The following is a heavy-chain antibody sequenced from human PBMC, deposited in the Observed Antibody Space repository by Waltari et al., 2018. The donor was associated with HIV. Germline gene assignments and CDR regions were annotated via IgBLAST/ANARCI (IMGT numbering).Heavy chain of an antibody. CDR2: INGNGGTT. Sequence: EVQLFESGGGLVQPGGSLRLPCPNPGLTLSTFALRWARQHPGKGLEWVSVINGNGGTTSYADSVKGRFTISRDNSKNTLFLQMNSLRAEDTALYYCAKDLYGPEDYWGQGTLVTVSS. D-gene: IGHD2-8*01. CDR1: GLTLSTFA. J-gene: IGHJ4*02. CDR3: AKDLYGPEDY. V-gene: IGHV3-23*01.